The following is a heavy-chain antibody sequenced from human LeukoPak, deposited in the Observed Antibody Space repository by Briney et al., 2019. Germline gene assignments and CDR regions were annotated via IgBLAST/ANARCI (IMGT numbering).Heavy chain of an antibody. D-gene: IGHD3-22*01. J-gene: IGHJ3*02. CDR3: AREGKIGAHDTAFDI. CDR2: INPNSGGT. CDR1: AYTFSGYY. Sequence: ASVKVSSSPSAYTFSGYYLNWLRQAPGQGLEWMGWINPNSGGTNYAQKVQSRVTMTGGSSISTAFMDLGRLRTDDPAMYYCAREGKIGAHDTAFDIWGQGTMVTVSS. V-gene: IGHV1-2*02.